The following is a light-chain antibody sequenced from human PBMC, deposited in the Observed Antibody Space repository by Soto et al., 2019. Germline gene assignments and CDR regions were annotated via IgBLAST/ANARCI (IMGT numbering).Light chain of an antibody. J-gene: IGKJ5*01. CDR2: DAS. Sequence: EIVLTQSPATLSLSPGERATLSCRASQSVSSYLAWYQQKPGQAPRLLIYDASNRATGIPARFSGSGSGTDFTLTITSLETEDFAVYYCQRRSNDWSPITFGRGTRLEIK. CDR1: QSVSSY. V-gene: IGKV3-11*01. CDR3: QRRSNDWSPIT.